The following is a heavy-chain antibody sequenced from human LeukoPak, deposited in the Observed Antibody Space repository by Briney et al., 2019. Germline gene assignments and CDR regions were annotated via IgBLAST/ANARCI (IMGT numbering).Heavy chain of an antibody. CDR3: ARNMVRGVMEFDY. CDR2: IHYSGST. J-gene: IGHJ4*02. Sequence: PSETLSLTCTVSGGSISSYYWSWIRQPPGKGLEWIGYIHYSGSTNYNPSLKSRVTISVDTSKNQFSLKLSSVTAADTAVYYCARNMVRGVMEFDYWGQGTLVTVSS. CDR1: GGSISSYY. V-gene: IGHV4-59*01. D-gene: IGHD3-10*01.